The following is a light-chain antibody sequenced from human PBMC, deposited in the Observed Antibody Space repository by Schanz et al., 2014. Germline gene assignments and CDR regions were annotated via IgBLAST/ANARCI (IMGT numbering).Light chain of an antibody. CDR1: QSGSRSY. J-gene: IGKJ4*01. CDR3: QQFGDLLT. Sequence: ESVLTQSPGTLSLSPGERATLFCRASQSGSRSYLAWYQQKLGQAPRLLIYGASSRAAGIPDRFSGSGSGTDFTLTISRLEPEDFAVYYCQQFGDLLTFGGGTRVEIK. V-gene: IGKV3-20*01. CDR2: GAS.